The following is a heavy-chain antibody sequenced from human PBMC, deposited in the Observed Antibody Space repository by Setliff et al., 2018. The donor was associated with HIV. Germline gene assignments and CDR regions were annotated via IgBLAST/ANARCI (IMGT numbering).Heavy chain of an antibody. CDR1: GFTFSDYY. J-gene: IGHJ5*02. CDR2: ISSSGSTI. D-gene: IGHD2-8*01. V-gene: IGHV3-11*04. Sequence: GGSLRLSCAASGFTFSDYYMSWIRQAPGKGLEWVSYISSSGSTIYYADSVKGRFTISRDNSKNTLYLQMNSLRSEDTAVYYCVRDDSNGPNSLDPWGQGTLVTVSS. CDR3: VRDDSNGPNSLDP.